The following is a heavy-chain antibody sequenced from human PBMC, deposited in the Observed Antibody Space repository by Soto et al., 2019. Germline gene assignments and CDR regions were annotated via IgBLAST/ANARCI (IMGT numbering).Heavy chain of an antibody. CDR1: GFTVSSNY. Sequence: PGGSLRLSCAASGFTVSSNYMSWVRQAPGKGLEWVSVIYSGGSTYYADSVKGRFTISRDNSKNTLYLQMNSLRAEDTAVYYCARGSAYDFWSGYYKASTWGYYYGMDVWGQGTTVTVSS. CDR2: IYSGGST. J-gene: IGHJ6*02. V-gene: IGHV3-66*01. D-gene: IGHD3-3*01. CDR3: ARGSAYDFWSGYYKASTWGYYYGMDV.